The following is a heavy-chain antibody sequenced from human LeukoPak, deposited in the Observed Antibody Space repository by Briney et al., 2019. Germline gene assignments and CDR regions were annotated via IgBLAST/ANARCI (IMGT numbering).Heavy chain of an antibody. V-gene: IGHV1-58*01. J-gene: IGHJ4*02. D-gene: IGHD2-2*01. CDR2: IVLGSGNT. CDR3: ARDPRPLVPAVPFDY. Sequence: ASVKVSCKASGFTFSSSAVQWVRQARGQRLEWIGWIVLGSGNTDYAQKFQERVTITRDMSTSTAYMELSSLRSEDTAVYYCARDPRPLVPAVPFDYWGQGTLVTVSS. CDR1: GFTFSSSA.